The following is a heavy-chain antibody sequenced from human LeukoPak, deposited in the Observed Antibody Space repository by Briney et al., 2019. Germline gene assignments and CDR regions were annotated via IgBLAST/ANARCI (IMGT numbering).Heavy chain of an antibody. J-gene: IGHJ4*02. Sequence: TGGSLRLSCAASGFTFSSYSMNWVRQAPGKGLEWVSSISSSSSYIYYADSVKGRFTISRDNAKNSLYLQMNSLRAEDTAVYYCARDRSSGWDYWGQGTLVTVSS. CDR1: GFTFSSYS. CDR3: ARDRSSGWDY. V-gene: IGHV3-21*01. D-gene: IGHD6-19*01. CDR2: ISSSSSYI.